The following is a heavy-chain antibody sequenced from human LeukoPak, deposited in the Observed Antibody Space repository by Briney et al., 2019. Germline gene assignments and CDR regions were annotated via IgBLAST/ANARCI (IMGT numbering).Heavy chain of an antibody. J-gene: IGHJ4*02. CDR3: ARAGSSSWPSDFDY. V-gene: IGHV1-18*01. CDR2: ISAYNGNT. Sequence: ASVKVSCKAPGYTFTSYGISWVRQAPGQGLEWMGWISAYNGNTNYAQKLQGRVTMTTDTSTSTAYMELRSLRSDDTAVYYCARAGSSSWPSDFDYWGQGTLVTVSS. CDR1: GYTFTSYG. D-gene: IGHD6-13*01.